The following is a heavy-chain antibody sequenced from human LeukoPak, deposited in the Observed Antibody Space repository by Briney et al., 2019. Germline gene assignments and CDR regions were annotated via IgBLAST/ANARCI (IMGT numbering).Heavy chain of an antibody. Sequence: PSQTLSLTCTVSGGSISSGDYYWSWIRQPPGKGLEWIGYIYYSGSTYYNPSLKSRVTISVDTSKNQFSLKLSSVTAADTAVYYCARGLTPARGWYTPYFDYWGQGTLVTVSS. D-gene: IGHD6-19*01. CDR3: ARGLTPARGWYTPYFDY. J-gene: IGHJ4*02. CDR1: GGSISSGDYY. CDR2: IYYSGST. V-gene: IGHV4-30-4*08.